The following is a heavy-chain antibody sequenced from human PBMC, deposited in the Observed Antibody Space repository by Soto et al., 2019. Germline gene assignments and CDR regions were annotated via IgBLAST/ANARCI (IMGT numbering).Heavy chain of an antibody. CDR2: ISWNSGSI. J-gene: IGHJ5*02. V-gene: IGHV3-9*01. Sequence: EVQLVESGGGLVQPGRSLRLSCAASGFTFDDYAMHWVRQAPGKGLEWVSGISWNSGSIGYADSVKGRFTISGDNAKNSLYLQMNSLRAEDTALYYCAKDIGDDWGMFDPWGQGTLVTVSS. CDR1: GFTFDDYA. CDR3: AKDIGDDWGMFDP. D-gene: IGHD2-21*01.